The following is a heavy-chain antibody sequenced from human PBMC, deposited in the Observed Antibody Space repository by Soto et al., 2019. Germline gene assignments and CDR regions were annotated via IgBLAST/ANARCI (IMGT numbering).Heavy chain of an antibody. CDR3: AREIRSGYYKYWYFDL. D-gene: IGHD3-3*01. V-gene: IGHV1-2*02. CDR2: INPNSGGT. J-gene: IGHJ2*01. CDR1: GYAFSVYY. Sequence: QVQLVQSGAEVKKPGASVKVSCKASGYAFSVYYIHWVRQAPGQGLEWMGWINPNSGGTNYAQKFQGGVTMTRDTSISTADMELSRLRSDDTAVYFCAREIRSGYYKYWYFDLWGRGTLVTVSS.